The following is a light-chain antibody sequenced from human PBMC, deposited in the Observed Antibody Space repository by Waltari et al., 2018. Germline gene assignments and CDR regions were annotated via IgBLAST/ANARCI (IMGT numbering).Light chain of an antibody. CDR1: KLGDKF. CDR3: QAWDSSVVV. CDR2: EDA. J-gene: IGLJ2*01. Sequence: SYELTQPPSVSVSPGHTVSITCSGDKLGDKFACWYQQKPGQSPVLVIYEDAKRPSGIPGRFSGSNFGNTATLTISGTQTMDEADYYCQAWDSSVVVFGGGTKLTVL. V-gene: IGLV3-1*01.